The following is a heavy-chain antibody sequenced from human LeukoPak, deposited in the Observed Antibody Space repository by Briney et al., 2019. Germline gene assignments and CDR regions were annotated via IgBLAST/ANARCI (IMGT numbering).Heavy chain of an antibody. J-gene: IGHJ6*02. CDR3: ARDPGYCSSTSCYTYYYGMDV. CDR1: GFTFSSYS. Sequence: GGSLRLSCAASGFTFSSYSMNWVRQAPGKGLEWVSSISSSSYIYYADSVKGRFTISRDNAKNSLYLQMNSLRAEDTAVYYCARDPGYCSSTSCYTYYYGMDVWGQGTTVTVSS. CDR2: ISSSSYI. V-gene: IGHV3-21*01. D-gene: IGHD2-2*02.